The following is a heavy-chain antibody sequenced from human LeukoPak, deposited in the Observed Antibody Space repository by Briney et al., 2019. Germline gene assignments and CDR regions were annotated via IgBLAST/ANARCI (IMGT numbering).Heavy chain of an antibody. Sequence: GGSLRLSCAASGFTFSSYSMNWARQAPGEGLGCVSSISSISSYIYYADSVKGRFTISRDNAKNSLYLQMNSLRAEDTAVYYCARRNTGGVYPYYYYYMDVWGKGTTVTVSS. CDR1: GFTFSSYS. CDR3: ARRNTGGVYPYYYYYMDV. J-gene: IGHJ6*03. CDR2: ISSISSYI. D-gene: IGHD2-8*02. V-gene: IGHV3-21*01.